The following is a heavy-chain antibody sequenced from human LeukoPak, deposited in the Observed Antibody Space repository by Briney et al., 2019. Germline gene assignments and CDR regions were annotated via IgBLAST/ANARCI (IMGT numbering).Heavy chain of an antibody. CDR1: GYSFTSYD. J-gene: IGHJ2*01. D-gene: IGHD4-17*01. CDR2: MNPNSGDA. V-gene: IGHV1-8*02. Sequence: ASVKVSCKASGYSFTSYDINWVRQATGQGLEWIGWMNPNSGDADYTQKFKGRVTFTRDTSTRTAYMELRSLRSDDTAVYYCARVPDYGDYGADDWGMYFDLWGRGTLVTVSS. CDR3: ARVPDYGDYGADDWGMYFDL.